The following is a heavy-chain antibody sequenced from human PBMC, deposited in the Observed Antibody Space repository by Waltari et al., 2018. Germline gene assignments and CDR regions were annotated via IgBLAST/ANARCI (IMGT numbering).Heavy chain of an antibody. D-gene: IGHD4-17*01. V-gene: IGHV4-59*01. CDR2: IYYSGST. J-gene: IGHJ6*02. CDR3: ARYGDYYYGMDV. Sequence: QVQLQESGPGLVKPSETLSLTCTVAGGSISSYYWSWSRQPPGKGLEWIGYIYYSGSTNYNPSLKSRVTISVDTSKNQFSLKLSSVTAADTAVYYCARYGDYYYGMDVWGQGTTVTVSS. CDR1: GGSISSYY.